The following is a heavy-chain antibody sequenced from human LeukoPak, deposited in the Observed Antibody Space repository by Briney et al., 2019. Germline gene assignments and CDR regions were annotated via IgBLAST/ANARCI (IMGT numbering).Heavy chain of an antibody. J-gene: IGHJ4*02. CDR2: ISGSGGST. Sequence: GGSLRLSCAASGFTFSSYAMSWVRQAPGKGLEWVSSISGSGGSTYYADSVKGRFTISRDNSKNTLYLQMNSLRAEDTAVYYWASRDFWSGSELFDYWGQGTLITVSS. CDR1: GFTFSSYA. D-gene: IGHD3-3*01. CDR3: ASRDFWSGSELFDY. V-gene: IGHV3-23*01.